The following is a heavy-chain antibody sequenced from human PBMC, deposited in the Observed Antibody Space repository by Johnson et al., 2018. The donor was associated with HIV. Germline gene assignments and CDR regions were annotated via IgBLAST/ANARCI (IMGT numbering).Heavy chain of an antibody. V-gene: IGHV3-23*04. CDR2: INWNGGRT. J-gene: IGHJ3*02. CDR1: GFTFSSYA. D-gene: IGHD5-18*01. CDR3: ARWIQLWVAFDI. Sequence: VQLVESGGGLVQPGGSLRLSCAASGFTFSSYAMSWVRQAPGKGLEWVSGINWNGGRTGYADSVKGRFTISRDNSKNTLYLQMNSLRAEDTAVYYCARWIQLWVAFDIWGQGTMVTVSS.